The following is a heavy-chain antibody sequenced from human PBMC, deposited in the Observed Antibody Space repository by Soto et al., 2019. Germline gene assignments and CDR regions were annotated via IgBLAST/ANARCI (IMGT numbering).Heavy chain of an antibody. CDR2: INPSGAST. J-gene: IGHJ3*02. Sequence: QVQLVQSGAELKEPGASVKVACKASGYSFNSYYMHWVRQAPGQGPEWMGVINPSGASTSYAQKFQGRVTMTRDTSTSTVYMELSSLRSEDTALYYCASDYNAYQRQHVFDIWGQGTLVTVSS. V-gene: IGHV1-46*02. D-gene: IGHD3-10*01. CDR1: GYSFNSYY. CDR3: ASDYNAYQRQHVFDI.